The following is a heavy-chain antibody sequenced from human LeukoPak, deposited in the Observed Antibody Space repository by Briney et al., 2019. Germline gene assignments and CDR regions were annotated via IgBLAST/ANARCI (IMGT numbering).Heavy chain of an antibody. CDR3: AQDIYYGSGSYYLAPFDY. CDR2: ISGSGGST. Sequence: PGGSLRLSCAASGFTFSSYAMSWVRQAPGKGLEWVSAISGSGGSTYYADSVKGRFPISRDNSKNTLYLQMNSLRAEDTAVYYCAQDIYYGSGSYYLAPFDYWGQGTLVTVSS. CDR1: GFTFSSYA. D-gene: IGHD3-10*01. J-gene: IGHJ4*02. V-gene: IGHV3-23*01.